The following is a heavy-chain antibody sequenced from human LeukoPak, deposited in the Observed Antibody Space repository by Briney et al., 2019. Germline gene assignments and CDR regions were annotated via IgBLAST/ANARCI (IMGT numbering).Heavy chain of an antibody. CDR2: ISYDGSNK. CDR1: GFTFSSYG. V-gene: IGHV3-30*18. J-gene: IGHJ4*02. Sequence: GGSLRLSCAASGFTFSSYGMHWVRQAPGKGLEWVAVISYDGSNKYYADSVKGRFTISRDNSENTLYLQMNSLRAEDTAVYYCAKTATISGSPTDYWGQGTLVTVSS. CDR3: AKTATISGSPTDY. D-gene: IGHD1-26*01.